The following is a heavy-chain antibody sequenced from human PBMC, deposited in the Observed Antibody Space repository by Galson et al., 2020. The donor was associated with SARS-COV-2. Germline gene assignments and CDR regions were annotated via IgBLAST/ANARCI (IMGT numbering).Heavy chain of an antibody. V-gene: IGHV3-30*18. CDR3: AKVHSSGWSVLSYFDY. J-gene: IGHJ4*02. CDR2: ISYDGSNK. D-gene: IGHD6-19*01. CDR1: GFTFSSYG. Sequence: TGGSLRLSCAASGFTFSSYGMHWVRQAPGKGLEWVAVISYDGSNKYYADSVKGRFTISRDNSKNTLYLQMNSLRAEDTAVYYCAKVHSSGWSVLSYFDYWGQGTLITVSS.